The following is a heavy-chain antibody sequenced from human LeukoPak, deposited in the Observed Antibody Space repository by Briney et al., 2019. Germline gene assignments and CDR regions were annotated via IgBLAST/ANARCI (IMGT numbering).Heavy chain of an antibody. CDR2: IKQDESEK. Sequence: PTGGSLRLSCAASGFTFSKYWMTWVRQAPGKGLEWVANIKQDESEKYYADSVKGRFTVSRDNGRSSLYLQMNGLRAEETAVYYCARDREEMFRAPYAFGIWGQGTMVTVSS. CDR1: GFTFSKYW. J-gene: IGHJ3*02. V-gene: IGHV3-7*01. D-gene: IGHD3-10*01. CDR3: ARDREEMFRAPYAFGI.